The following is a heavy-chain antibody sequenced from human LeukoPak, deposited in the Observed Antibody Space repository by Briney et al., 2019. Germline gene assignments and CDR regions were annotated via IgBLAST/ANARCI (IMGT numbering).Heavy chain of an antibody. CDR2: ISGSGANT. V-gene: IGHV3-23*01. CDR1: GFTFSSYA. CDR3: AKDPRRSITIFGVVTPNWFDP. D-gene: IGHD3-3*01. J-gene: IGHJ5*02. Sequence: PGGSLRLSCGASGFTFSSYAMSWVRQAPGKGLEWVSGISGSGANTYYADSVKGRFTISRDNSKNTLYLQMHSLRAEDTALYYCAKDPRRSITIFGVVTPNWFDPWGQGTLVTVSS.